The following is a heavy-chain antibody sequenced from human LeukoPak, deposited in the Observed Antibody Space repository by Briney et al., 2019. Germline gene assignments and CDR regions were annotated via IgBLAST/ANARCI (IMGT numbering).Heavy chain of an antibody. D-gene: IGHD3-3*01. V-gene: IGHV1-46*01. CDR3: ARALTGSGSXXXLDY. CDR2: INPSGGST. CDR1: GYTFTSYY. Sequence: GASVKVSCKASGYTFTSYYMHWVRQAPGQGLEWMGIINPSGGSTSYAQKFQGRVTMTRDTSTSTVYMELSSLRSEDTTVYYCARALTGSGSXXXLDYWGQGTLVTVSS. J-gene: IGHJ4*02.